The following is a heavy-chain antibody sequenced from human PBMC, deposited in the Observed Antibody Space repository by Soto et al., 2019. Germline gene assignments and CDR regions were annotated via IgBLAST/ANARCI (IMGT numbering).Heavy chain of an antibody. D-gene: IGHD6-13*01. J-gene: IGHJ5*02. CDR1: GFTFSNAW. CDR2: IKSKTDGGTT. CDR3: TTNAYSSSWVTLHH. Sequence: EVQLVESGGGLVKPGGSLRLSCAASGFTFSNAWMSWVRQAPGKGLEWVGRIKSKTDGGTTDYAVPVKGRFTISRDDSKNTLYLQMNSLKSEDTAVYFCTTNAYSSSWVTLHHWGHGTLVTVSS. V-gene: IGHV3-15*07.